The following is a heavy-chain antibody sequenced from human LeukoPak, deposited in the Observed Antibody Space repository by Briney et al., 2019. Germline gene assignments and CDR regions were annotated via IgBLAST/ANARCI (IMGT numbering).Heavy chain of an antibody. J-gene: IGHJ4*02. CDR2: IYSGGST. CDR1: GFTVSSNY. CDR3: AREYCSSTSCSVDY. D-gene: IGHD2-2*01. Sequence: GGSLRLSCAASGFTVSSNYMSWVRQAPGKGLEWVSVIYSGGSTYDADSVKGRFTISRNNSKNTLYLQMNSLRAEDTAVYYCAREYCSSTSCSVDYWGQGTLVTVSS. V-gene: IGHV3-66*02.